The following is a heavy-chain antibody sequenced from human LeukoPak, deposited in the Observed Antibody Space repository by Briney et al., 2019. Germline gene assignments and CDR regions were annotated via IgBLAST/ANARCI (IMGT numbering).Heavy chain of an antibody. CDR3: AELGITMIGGV. D-gene: IGHD3-10*02. V-gene: IGHV3-23*01. CDR1: GFTFNNYA. J-gene: IGHJ6*04. Sequence: PGGSLRLSCAASGFTFNNYAMSWVRQAPGKGLEWVSAISGSGRSDIYYTDSVKGRFTISRDNAKSSLYLQMNSLRAEDTAVYYCAELGITMIGGVWGKGTTVTISS. CDR2: ISGSGRSDI.